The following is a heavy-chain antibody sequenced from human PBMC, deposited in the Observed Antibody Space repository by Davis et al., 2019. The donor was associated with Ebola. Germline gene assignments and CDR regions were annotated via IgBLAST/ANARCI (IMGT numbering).Heavy chain of an antibody. CDR1: GYTFTSYD. CDR3: ARETGTIGGMDG. V-gene: IGHV1-8*03. D-gene: IGHD1-1*01. Sequence: ASVQVSCKTSGYTFTSYDINWVRQATGQGLEWMGWMNPNSGNTGYAQKFQGRVTITRNTSISTAYMGLSSLRSEDTAVYYCARETGTIGGMDGWGQGTTVTVSS. J-gene: IGHJ6*02. CDR2: MNPNSGNT.